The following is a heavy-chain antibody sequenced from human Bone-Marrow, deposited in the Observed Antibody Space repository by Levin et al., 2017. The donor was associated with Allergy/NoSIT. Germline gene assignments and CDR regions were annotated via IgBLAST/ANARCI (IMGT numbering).Heavy chain of an antibody. D-gene: IGHD3-10*01. CDR3: ARVRGGFYGSGSFDF. CDR1: GGTLSNYA. V-gene: IGHV1-69*13. J-gene: IGHJ4*02. Sequence: SVKVSCKASGGTLSNYAISWVRQAPGQGLEWMGGIIPAFGSTNYAQKFQGRVTITADESTRTSHMELRSLRFEDTAVYYCARVRGGFYGSGSFDFWGQGTLVTVSS. CDR2: IIPAFGST.